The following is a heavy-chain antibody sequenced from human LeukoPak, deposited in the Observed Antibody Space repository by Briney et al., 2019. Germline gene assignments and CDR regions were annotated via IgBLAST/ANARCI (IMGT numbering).Heavy chain of an antibody. J-gene: IGHJ4*02. D-gene: IGHD1-1*01. Sequence: GGSLRLSCAASGLTFSGYWMTWVRQAPGKGREWVANINLDGSGKDYVDSVKGRFAISTDHAKNSLSLQMNSRRAEDTAVYYCVRAHWTHVAIWGQGTLVTVSS. CDR1: GLTFSGYW. V-gene: IGHV3-7*01. CDR2: INLDGSGK. CDR3: VRAHWTHVAI.